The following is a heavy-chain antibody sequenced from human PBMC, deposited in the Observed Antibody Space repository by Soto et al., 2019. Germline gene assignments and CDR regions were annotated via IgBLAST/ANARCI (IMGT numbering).Heavy chain of an antibody. Sequence: ASVKVSCKASGYTFTSYDINWVRQATGQGLEWMGWMNPNSGNTGYAQKFQGRVTMTRNTSISTAYMELSSLRSEDTAVYYCARNIAARPDYSYMAVWGKGTTVTVSS. CDR2: MNPNSGNT. CDR1: GYTFTSYD. CDR3: ARNIAARPDYSYMAV. D-gene: IGHD6-6*01. J-gene: IGHJ6*03. V-gene: IGHV1-8*02.